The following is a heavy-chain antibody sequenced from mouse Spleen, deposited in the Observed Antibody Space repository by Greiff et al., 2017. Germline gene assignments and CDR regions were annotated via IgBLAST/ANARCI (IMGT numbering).Heavy chain of an antibody. Sequence: EVKLVESGGGLVKPGGSLKLSCAASGFTFSSYAMSWVRQTPEKRLEWVAAINSNGGSTYYPDTVKDRFTISRDNAKNTLYLQMSSLRSEDTALYYCAGYDPTWFAYWGQGTLVTVSA. V-gene: IGHV5-6-2*01. J-gene: IGHJ3*01. CDR2: INSNGGST. CDR1: GFTFSSYA. CDR3: AGYDPTWFAY. D-gene: IGHD2-2*01.